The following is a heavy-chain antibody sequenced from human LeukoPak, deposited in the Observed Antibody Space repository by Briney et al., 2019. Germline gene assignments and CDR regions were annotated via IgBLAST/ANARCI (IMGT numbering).Heavy chain of an antibody. CDR1: GGSFSGYY. D-gene: IGHD3-10*01. V-gene: IGHV4-34*01. Sequence: SETLSLTCGVYGGSFSGYYWSWIRQPPGKGLEWIGQINHSGSTNYNPSLKSRVTISVDTSKNQFSLTLSSVTAADTAVYYCARSDGYGLVGIWGQGTMVTVSS. J-gene: IGHJ3*02. CDR2: INHSGST. CDR3: ARSDGYGLVGI.